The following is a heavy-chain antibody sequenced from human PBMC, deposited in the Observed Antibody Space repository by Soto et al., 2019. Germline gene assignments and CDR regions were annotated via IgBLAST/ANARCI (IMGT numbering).Heavy chain of an antibody. CDR3: ATPFGVALGSYYYMDV. D-gene: IGHD3-3*01. J-gene: IGHJ6*03. CDR2: ISSSGSTI. Sequence: EVQLVESGGGLVQPGGSLRLSCAASGFTFSGYTMNWVRQGPGKGLEWVSYISSSGSTIYYADSVKGRFTISRDNARNSLYLQMSSLRAQDTAVYYCATPFGVALGSYYYMDVWGKGTTVTVSS. CDR1: GFTFSGYT. V-gene: IGHV3-48*01.